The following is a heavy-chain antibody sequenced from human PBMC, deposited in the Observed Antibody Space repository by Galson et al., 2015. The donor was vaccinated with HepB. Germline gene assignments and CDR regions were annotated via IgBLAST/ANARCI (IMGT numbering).Heavy chain of an antibody. J-gene: IGHJ3*02. CDR2: IYYTGST. CDR3: ASTFGAYGGYAFDI. Sequence: WIRQPPGKGLEWIGYIYYTGSTTYNPSLKSRVTMSVDMSKNQFSLKLSSVTAADTAVYYCASTFGAYGGYAFDIWGQGTPVTVSS. V-gene: IGHV4-59*08. D-gene: IGHD4-17*01.